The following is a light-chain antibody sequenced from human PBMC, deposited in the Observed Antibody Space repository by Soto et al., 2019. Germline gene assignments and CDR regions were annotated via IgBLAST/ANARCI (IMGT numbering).Light chain of an antibody. CDR3: LQYDDSSPT. Sequence: EIVLTQSPGTMSLSPGEGATLSCRASQTIINSFLAWYQQKPGQTPRLLIYGASTWATGIPDRFSGSGSGADFTLTISRLEPEDFAVFYCLQYDDSSPTFGQGTKVDIK. CDR2: GAS. J-gene: IGKJ1*01. V-gene: IGKV3-20*01. CDR1: QTIINSF.